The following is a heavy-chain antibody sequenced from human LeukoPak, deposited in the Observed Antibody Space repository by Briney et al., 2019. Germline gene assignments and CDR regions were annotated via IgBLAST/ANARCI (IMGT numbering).Heavy chain of an antibody. CDR1: GFTFRNYW. Sequence: PGGSLRLSCTDSGFTFRNYWMTWVRQAPGKGLEWVANIKQDGNEKYYADSVKGRFTISRDNSKNTLYLQMNSLRAEDTAVYYCANLIGSGWEGYGMDVWGQGTTVTVSS. CDR3: ANLIGSGWEGYGMDV. CDR2: IKQDGNEK. V-gene: IGHV3-7*01. J-gene: IGHJ6*02. D-gene: IGHD6-19*01.